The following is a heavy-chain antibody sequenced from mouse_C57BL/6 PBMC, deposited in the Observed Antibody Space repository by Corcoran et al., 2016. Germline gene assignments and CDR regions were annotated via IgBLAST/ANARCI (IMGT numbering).Heavy chain of an antibody. Sequence: EVQLQQSGPELVKPGASVKIPCKASGYTFTDYNMDWVKQSHGKSLEWIGDINPNNGGTIYNQKFKGKATLTVDKSSSTAYMELRSLTSEDTAVYYCARRTHYAMDYWGQGTSVTVSS. CDR2: INPNNGGT. V-gene: IGHV1-18*01. CDR3: ARRTHYAMDY. CDR1: GYTFTDYN. J-gene: IGHJ4*01.